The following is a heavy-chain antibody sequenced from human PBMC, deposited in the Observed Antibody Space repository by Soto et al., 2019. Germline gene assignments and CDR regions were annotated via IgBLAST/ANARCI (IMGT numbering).Heavy chain of an antibody. Sequence: GGSLRLSCAASGFTFSSYGMHWVRQAPGKGPDWVAVIRYDGSNKYYADSVKGRFTISRGNSKNTLYLQMNSLRAEDTAVYYCAKDGEFWSGYPYYFDYWGQGTVVTVSS. CDR3: AKDGEFWSGYPYYFDY. CDR2: IRYDGSNK. CDR1: GFTFSSYG. J-gene: IGHJ4*02. V-gene: IGHV3-30*02. D-gene: IGHD3-3*01.